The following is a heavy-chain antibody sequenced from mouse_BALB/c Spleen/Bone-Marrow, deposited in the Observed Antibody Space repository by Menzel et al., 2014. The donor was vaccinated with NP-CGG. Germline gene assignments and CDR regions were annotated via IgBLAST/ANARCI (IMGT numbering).Heavy chain of an antibody. V-gene: IGHV1-19*01. D-gene: IGHD1-1*01. Sequence: EVQLQQSGPELVKPGASVKMSCEASGYTFTDYYMDWVKQSPGENFEWIGRVNPYNGGTNYSQKFKDKATLTVDKSSSTAYMELNTLTSEDSAVYYCARWNYYGPTYWGQGTLVTVSA. CDR2: VNPYNGGT. J-gene: IGHJ3*01. CDR1: GYTFTDYY. CDR3: ARWNYYGPTY.